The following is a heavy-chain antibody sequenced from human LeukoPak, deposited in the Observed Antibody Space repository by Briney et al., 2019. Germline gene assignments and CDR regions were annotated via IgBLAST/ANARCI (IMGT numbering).Heavy chain of an antibody. D-gene: IGHD2-2*01. J-gene: IGHJ4*02. CDR1: GGSVSSGGYY. CDR2: IWRSDHT. V-gene: IGHV4-61*08. Sequence: ASETLSLTCTVSGGSVSSGGYYWTWVRQPPGRGLEWIGYIWRSDHTNYNPSLKSRVTMSLDKSKNQFSLKLSSVTAADTAVYYCARDPHCSSTNCPFDFWGQGTLVIVSS. CDR3: ARDPHCSSTNCPFDF.